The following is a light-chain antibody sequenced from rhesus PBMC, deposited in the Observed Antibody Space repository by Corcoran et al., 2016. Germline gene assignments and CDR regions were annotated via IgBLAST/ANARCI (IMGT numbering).Light chain of an antibody. CDR1: SSDIGGYDR. V-gene: IGLV2-13*02. CDR3: SSYASSSAYI. CDR2: EVS. J-gene: IGLJ1*01. Sequence: QAALTQSPSVSGSHGQSVTISCTGTSSDIGGYDRVSWYQQHPGKAPKLMIYEVSRRPSGVSDRFSVSKSGNTASLTISGLQTEDEADYYGSSYASSSAYIFGGGTRLTVL.